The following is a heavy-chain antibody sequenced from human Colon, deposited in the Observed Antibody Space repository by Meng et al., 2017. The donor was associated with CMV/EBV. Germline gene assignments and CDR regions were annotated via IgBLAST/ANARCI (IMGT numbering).Heavy chain of an antibody. CDR1: GFTFSDYW. CDR2: IKYDGRST. V-gene: IGHV3-74*03. CDR3: AKYCSSGACLDY. Sequence: WAASGFTFSDYWMHWVRRAPGKGLVWVTRIKYDGRSTTYADSVKGRFTISRDNAQNTVYLQINSLRAEDTAVYYCAKYCSSGACLDYWGQGTLVTVSS. J-gene: IGHJ4*02. D-gene: IGHD2-2*01.